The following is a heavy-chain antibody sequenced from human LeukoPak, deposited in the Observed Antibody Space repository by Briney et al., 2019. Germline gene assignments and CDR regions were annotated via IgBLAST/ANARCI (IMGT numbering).Heavy chain of an antibody. V-gene: IGHV4-59*01. CDR1: GGSIDTYY. CDR2: GFYSGRT. Sequence: SETLSLTCTVSGGSIDTYYWSWIRQPPGKGLEWIGYGFYSGRTNYNPSLKSRVTISVDTSKNQFSLSLTSVTAADTAVYYCARDVGKGYYYYYYMDVWGKGTAVTVSS. CDR3: ARDVGKGYYYYYYMDV. J-gene: IGHJ6*03.